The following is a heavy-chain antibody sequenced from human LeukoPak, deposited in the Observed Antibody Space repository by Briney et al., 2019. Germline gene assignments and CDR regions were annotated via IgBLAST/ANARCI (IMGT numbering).Heavy chain of an antibody. CDR3: ARDRYYYDSSGYSSPFDY. D-gene: IGHD3-22*01. CDR1: GGSISSYY. J-gene: IGHJ4*02. Sequence: SETLSLTCTVSGGSISSYYWSWIRQPPGKGLEWIGYIYYSGSTNYNPSLKSRVTISVDTSKNQFSLKLSSVTAADTAVYYCARDRYYYDSSGYSSPFDYWGQGTLVTVSS. CDR2: IYYSGST. V-gene: IGHV4-59*01.